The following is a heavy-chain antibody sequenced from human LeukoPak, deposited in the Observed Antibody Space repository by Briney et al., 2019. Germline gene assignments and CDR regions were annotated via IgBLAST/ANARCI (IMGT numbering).Heavy chain of an antibody. CDR2: IIPIFGTA. D-gene: IGHD3-10*01. CDR3: ASGRVPGSGSYDY. Sequence: SVKVSCKASGGTFSSYAISWVRQAPGQGLEWMGGIIPIFGTANYAQKFQGRVTITADKSTSTAYMELSSLRSEDTAGYYCASGRVPGSGSYDYWGQGTLVTVSS. V-gene: IGHV1-69*06. CDR1: GGTFSSYA. J-gene: IGHJ4*02.